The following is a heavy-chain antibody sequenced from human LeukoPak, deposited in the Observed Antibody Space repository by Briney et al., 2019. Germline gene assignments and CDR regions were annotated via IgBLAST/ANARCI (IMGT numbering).Heavy chain of an antibody. CDR3: ARGLTSIAARYYYYYYGMDV. CDR2: INHSGST. CDR1: GGSFSGYY. D-gene: IGHD6-6*01. Sequence: PSETLSLTCAVYGGSFSGYYWSWIRQPPGKGLEWIGEINHSGSTNYNPSLKSRVTISVDTSKNQFSLKLSSVTAADTAVYYCARGLTSIAARYYYYYYGMDVWGQGTTVTVSS. J-gene: IGHJ6*02. V-gene: IGHV4-34*01.